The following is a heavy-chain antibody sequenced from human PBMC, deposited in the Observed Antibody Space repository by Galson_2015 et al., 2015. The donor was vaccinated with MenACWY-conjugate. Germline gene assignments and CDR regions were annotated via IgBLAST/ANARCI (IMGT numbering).Heavy chain of an antibody. Sequence: SVKVSCKASGSTFSNYAMHWMRQAPGQRLEWMGWINVGSGNTRCSQKFQDRVTITTDTSATTAYMELSSLRSEDTAVYYCARAHLGYGYDCSDPWGQGTLVTVSS. CDR2: INVGSGNT. CDR3: ARAHLGYGYDCSDP. J-gene: IGHJ5*02. CDR1: GSTFSNYA. V-gene: IGHV1-3*01. D-gene: IGHD2-21*01.